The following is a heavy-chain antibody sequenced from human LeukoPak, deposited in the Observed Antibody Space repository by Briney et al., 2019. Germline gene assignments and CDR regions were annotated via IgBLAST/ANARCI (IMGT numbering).Heavy chain of an antibody. CDR2: ISGSGGST. CDR3: AKSHQPYDYYNMDV. D-gene: IGHD2-2*01. V-gene: IGHV3-23*01. Sequence: RSGGSLRLSCAASEFTFSDYYMSWIRQAPGKGLAWVSAISGSGGSTYYADSVKGRFTISRDNSKNTLYLQMNSLRAEDTALYYCAKSHQPYDYYNMDVWGQGTTVTVSS. J-gene: IGHJ6*02. CDR1: EFTFSDYY.